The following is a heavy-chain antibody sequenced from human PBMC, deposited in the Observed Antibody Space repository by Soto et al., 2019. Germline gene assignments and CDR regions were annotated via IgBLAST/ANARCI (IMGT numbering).Heavy chain of an antibody. CDR3: GKDSIIQLWLGFDY. D-gene: IGHD5-18*01. Sequence: PGGSLRLSCAASGFTFSSYAMSWVRQAPGKGLEWVSAMSGSGGSTYYADSVKGRFTISRDNSKNTLYLQMNGLRAEDTAVYYCGKDSIIQLWLGFDYWGQGTLGTVSA. CDR1: GFTFSSYA. V-gene: IGHV3-23*01. J-gene: IGHJ4*02. CDR2: MSGSGGST.